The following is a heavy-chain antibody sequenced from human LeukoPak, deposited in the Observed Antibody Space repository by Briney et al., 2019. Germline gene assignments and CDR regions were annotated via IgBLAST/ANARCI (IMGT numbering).Heavy chain of an antibody. CDR2: ISWNSGGI. V-gene: IGHV3-9*01. D-gene: IGHD4-11*01. J-gene: IGHJ4*02. CDR3: ARDGGRGTTVTIDY. CDR1: GFTFDDYA. Sequence: GGSLRLSCAASGFTFDDYAMHWVRQAPGKGLEWVSGISWNSGGIGYADSVKGRFTISRDNAKNSLYLQMNSLRAEDTAVYYCARDGGRGTTVTIDYWGQGTLVTVSS.